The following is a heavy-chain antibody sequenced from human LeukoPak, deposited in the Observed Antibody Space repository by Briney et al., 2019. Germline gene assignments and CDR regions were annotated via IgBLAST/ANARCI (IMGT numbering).Heavy chain of an antibody. Sequence: PGRSLRLSCAASGFTFSSYAMHWVRQAPGKGLEWVAVISYDGSNKYYADSVKGRFTISRDNSKNTLYLQMNSLRAEDTAVYYCAREAGLTMIVVGCFDYWGQGTLVTVSS. V-gene: IGHV3-30-3*01. J-gene: IGHJ4*02. CDR2: ISYDGSNK. CDR3: AREAGLTMIVVGCFDY. CDR1: GFTFSSYA. D-gene: IGHD3-22*01.